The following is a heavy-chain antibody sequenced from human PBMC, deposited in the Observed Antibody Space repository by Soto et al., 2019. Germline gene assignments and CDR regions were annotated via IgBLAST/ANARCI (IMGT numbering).Heavy chain of an antibody. CDR2: IYSGGST. CDR1: GFTVSSNY. J-gene: IGHJ3*02. V-gene: IGHV3-53*01. CDR3: ARDYYDSSGYRHPNAFDI. D-gene: IGHD3-22*01. Sequence: EVQLVESGGGLIQPGGSLRLSCAASGFTVSSNYMSWVRQAPGKGLEWVSVIYSGGSTYYADSVKGRFTISRDNSKNTLYLQMNSLRAEDTAVYYCARDYYDSSGYRHPNAFDIWGQGTMVTVSS.